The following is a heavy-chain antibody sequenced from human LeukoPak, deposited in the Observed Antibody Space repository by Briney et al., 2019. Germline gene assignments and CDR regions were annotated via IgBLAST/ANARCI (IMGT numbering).Heavy chain of an antibody. J-gene: IGHJ4*02. CDR3: ARDRVSGSGSIDY. CDR2: ISPSGDIT. D-gene: IGHD3-10*01. V-gene: IGHV3-21*01. Sequence: GGSLRLSCAASGFTFSNHGMNWVRQAPGKGLEWVSGISPSGDITYYADSVKGRFTISRDNAKNSLYLQMNSLRVEDTAVYYCARDRVSGSGSIDYWGQGTLVTVSS. CDR1: GFTFSNHG.